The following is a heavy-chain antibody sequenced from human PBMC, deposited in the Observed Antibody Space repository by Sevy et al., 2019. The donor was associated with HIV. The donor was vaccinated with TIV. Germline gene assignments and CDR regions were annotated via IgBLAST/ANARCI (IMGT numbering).Heavy chain of an antibody. J-gene: IGHJ4*02. D-gene: IGHD2-15*01. Sequence: GGSLRLSCSASGFTFSSYTMIWVRQAPGRGLEWVSASSGTGSYIYYADSVKDRFTISRDNAKNLLYLQMNSLRAEDTAVYYCARDHGYCSGGSCYSGGYWGQGTLVTVSS. CDR1: GFTFSSYT. V-gene: IGHV3-21*06. CDR3: ARDHGYCSGGSCYSGGY. CDR2: SSGTGSYI.